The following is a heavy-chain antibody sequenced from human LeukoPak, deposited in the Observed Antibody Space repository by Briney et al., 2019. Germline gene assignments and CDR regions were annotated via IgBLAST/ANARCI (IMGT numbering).Heavy chain of an antibody. D-gene: IGHD2-21*01. V-gene: IGHV4-38-2*02. CDR2: IYRSGST. CDR3: ARGDCSGSICYSPMDV. J-gene: IGHJ6*03. CDR1: GYSINSGYY. Sequence: SETLSLTCTVSGYSINSGYYWVWIRQPPGEGLEWIGSIYRSGSTNYNPSLKSRVTISVDTSKNQFSLKVSSVTAADTAVYYCARGDCSGSICYSPMDVWGTGTTVTVSS.